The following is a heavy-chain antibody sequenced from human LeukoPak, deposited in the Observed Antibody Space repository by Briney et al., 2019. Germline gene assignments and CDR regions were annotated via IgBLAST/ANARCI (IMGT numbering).Heavy chain of an antibody. D-gene: IGHD2-2*01. CDR2: TSNSGIHI. J-gene: IGHJ4*02. V-gene: IGHV3-21*01. CDR1: GFTFSVYG. Sequence: GGPLRLSCAASGFTFSVYGIHWVRQAPGKGLEWVSATSNSGIHIFYADSVKGRFTISRDNAENSVYLQMNSLRAEDTAVYYCATRYCSSTTCYAYEYWGQGTLVTVSS. CDR3: ATRYCSSTTCYAYEY.